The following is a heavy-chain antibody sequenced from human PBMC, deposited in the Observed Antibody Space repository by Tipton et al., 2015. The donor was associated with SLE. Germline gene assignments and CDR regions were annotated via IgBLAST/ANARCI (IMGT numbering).Heavy chain of an antibody. D-gene: IGHD3-10*01. Sequence: TLSLTCAVYGGSFSGYYWSWTRQPPGKGLEWIGEINHSGGTKYNPSLKSRVTISVDTSKNQFSLKLSSVTAADTAVYYCAGDYDSGSYRFDFWGQGTLVTVSS. CDR1: GGSFSGYY. V-gene: IGHV4-34*01. CDR2: INHSGGT. J-gene: IGHJ4*02. CDR3: AGDYDSGSYRFDF.